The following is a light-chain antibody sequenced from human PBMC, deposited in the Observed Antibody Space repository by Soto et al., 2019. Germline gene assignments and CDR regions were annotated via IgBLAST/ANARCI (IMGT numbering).Light chain of an antibody. J-gene: IGKJ3*01. CDR3: QQYGTSPLFN. Sequence: EIVLTQSPGTLSLSPGERATLSCRASQSVSSSYLAWYQQKPGQAHRLLIYGASSRATGIPDRFSGSGSGTDFTLTISRLEPADFAVYYCQQYGTSPLFNFGPGTKVDIE. V-gene: IGKV3-20*01. CDR2: GAS. CDR1: QSVSSSY.